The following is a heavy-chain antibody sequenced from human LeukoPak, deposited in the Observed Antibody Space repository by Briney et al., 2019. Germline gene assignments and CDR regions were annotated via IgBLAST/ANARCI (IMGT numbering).Heavy chain of an antibody. Sequence: GGSLRLSCAASGFTFNSYAMSWVRQAPGKGLEWVSAISGSGGSTYYADSVKGRFTISRANSKNTLYLQMNSLRAEDTAVYYCAKGHYYDSSGSPGGDYWGQGTLVTVSP. D-gene: IGHD3-22*01. CDR3: AKGHYYDSSGSPGGDY. CDR2: ISGSGGST. V-gene: IGHV3-23*01. CDR1: GFTFNSYA. J-gene: IGHJ4*02.